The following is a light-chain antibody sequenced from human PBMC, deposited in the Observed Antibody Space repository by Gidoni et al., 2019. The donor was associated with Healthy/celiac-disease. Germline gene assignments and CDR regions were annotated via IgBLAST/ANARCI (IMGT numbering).Light chain of an antibody. CDR2: GDS. V-gene: IGLV1-40*01. J-gene: IGLJ2*01. CDR1: SSNIGAGYD. CDR3: QSYDTRLSAYVV. Sequence: QSVLTQPPSVSGAPGQRVTSSCTGSSSNIGAGYDVHWYQQLPGTVPKLLIYGDSNRPSGVPDRFSGSKSGTSASLAITGLQAEDEADYYCQSYDTRLSAYVVFGGGTKLTVL.